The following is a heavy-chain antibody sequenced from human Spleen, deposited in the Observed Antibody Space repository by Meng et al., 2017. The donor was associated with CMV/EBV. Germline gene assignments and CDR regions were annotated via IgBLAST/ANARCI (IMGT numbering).Heavy chain of an antibody. D-gene: IGHD2-2*01. J-gene: IGHJ3*02. CDR1: GYTFTSYG. V-gene: IGHV1-18*01. CDR3: ARDHCSNKVCYDGAFDI. Sequence: ASVKVSCKASGYTFTSYGISWVRQAPGQGLEWMGWINPYNGNTNSAQNFQGRVTLTTDTSTSTAYLELRSLRSDDTAVYYCARDHCSNKVCYDGAFDIWGHGTMVTVSS. CDR2: INPYNGNT.